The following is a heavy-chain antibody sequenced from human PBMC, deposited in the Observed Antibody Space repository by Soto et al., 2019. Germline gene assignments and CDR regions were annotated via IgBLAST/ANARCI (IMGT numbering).Heavy chain of an antibody. V-gene: IGHV3-11*01. Sequence: PGGSLRLSCAASGFTFTDYYMSWIRQAPGKGLELISYISISGGITYYADSVKGRFTISRDNANNSVSLHMNSLRADDTAVYYCARSLHFYGSGSYRDFWGQGTLVTVSS. CDR3: ARSLHFYGSGSYRDF. CDR2: ISISGGIT. CDR1: GFTFTDYY. J-gene: IGHJ4*02. D-gene: IGHD3-10*01.